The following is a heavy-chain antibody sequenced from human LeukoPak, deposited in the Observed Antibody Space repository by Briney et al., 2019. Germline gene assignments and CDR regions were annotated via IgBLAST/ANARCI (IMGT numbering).Heavy chain of an antibody. CDR1: GGSISDAAYY. Sequence: SETLSLTCTVSGGSISDAAYYWSWIRQHPGEGLKWIGYIYYSGSTSYNPSLKSRVTISVDTSKNQFSLKLSSVTAADTAVYYCASYREYDSSGYRTYFDYWGQGTLVTVSS. CDR2: IYYSGST. V-gene: IGHV4-31*03. D-gene: IGHD3-22*01. CDR3: ASYREYDSSGYRTYFDY. J-gene: IGHJ4*02.